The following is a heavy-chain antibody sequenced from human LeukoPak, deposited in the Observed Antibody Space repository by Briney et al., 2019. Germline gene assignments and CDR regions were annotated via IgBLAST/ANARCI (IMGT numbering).Heavy chain of an antibody. D-gene: IGHD3-16*01. V-gene: IGHV3-33*01. Sequence: GRSLRLSCAASGFTFSTFGTHWVRRAPGKGLEWVAVIWNDGSKKFYADSVKGRFTISRDDSKNTLYLQMNSLRAEDTAVYYCARDSLGGDYWGQGTLVTVSS. CDR1: GFTFSTFG. J-gene: IGHJ4*02. CDR2: IWNDGSKK. CDR3: ARDSLGGDY.